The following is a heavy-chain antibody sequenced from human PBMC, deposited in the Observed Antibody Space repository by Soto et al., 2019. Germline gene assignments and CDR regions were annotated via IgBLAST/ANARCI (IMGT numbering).Heavy chain of an antibody. CDR2: TTQDGNDK. CDR3: AKESAYFAPGTWLSHYYYAMDV. Sequence: HPGGSLRLSCAASGFTFSPYYMSWVRQAPGKGLEWLAMTTQDGNDKHYVESVRGRFTISRDGAKNSMYLQMNSLTVEDTAIYYCAKESAYFAPGTWLSHYYYAMDVWGQGTTVTVSS. J-gene: IGHJ6*02. CDR1: GFTFSPYY. V-gene: IGHV3-7*01. D-gene: IGHD3-10*01.